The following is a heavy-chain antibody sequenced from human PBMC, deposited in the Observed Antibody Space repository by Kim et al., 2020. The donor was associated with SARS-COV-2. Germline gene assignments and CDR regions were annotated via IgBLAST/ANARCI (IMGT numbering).Heavy chain of an antibody. CDR2: IGAGHDA. Sequence: GGSLRLSCAVSGFIFSNYAMSWVRQAPGKGLEWVAGIGAGHDAYYADSVRGRLTISRDHYDNTLYLQMNYPRADDAAVYHCAERAAIGAGPYYYDPGGQGALLSLSS. CDR1: GFIFSNYA. J-gene: IGHJ5*02. CDR3: AERAAIGAGPYYYDP. D-gene: IGHD3-10*01. V-gene: IGHV3-23*01.